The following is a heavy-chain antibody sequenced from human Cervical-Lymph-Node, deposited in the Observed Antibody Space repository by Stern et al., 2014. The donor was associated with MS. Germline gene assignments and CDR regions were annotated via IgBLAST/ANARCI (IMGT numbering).Heavy chain of an antibody. Sequence: VQLVQSGAEVKKPGESLKISCKGSGYSFRSYWIGWVRQMPGRGLQWIGVIYPRDSDTRCSPSFQGQVIISADKDMSTAYLQWNSLKASDTGIYYCATSYGLDVWGQGTTVTVSS. CDR3: ATSYGLDV. V-gene: IGHV5-51*01. J-gene: IGHJ6*02. CDR2: IYPRDSDT. CDR1: GYSFRSYW.